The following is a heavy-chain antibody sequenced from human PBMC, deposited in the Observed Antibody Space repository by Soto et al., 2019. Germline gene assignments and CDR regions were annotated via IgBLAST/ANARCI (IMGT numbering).Heavy chain of an antibody. D-gene: IGHD2-15*01. J-gene: IGHJ4*02. CDR3: ARDNPVVVVAAHPDY. CDR2: ISYDGSNK. V-gene: IGHV3-30-3*01. CDR1: GFTFSSYA. Sequence: GGSLRLSCAASGFTFSSYAMHWVRQAPGKGLEWVAVISYDGSNKYYADSVKGRFTISRDNSKNTLYLQMNSLRAEDTAVYYCARDNPVVVVAAHPDYWGQGTMVTVSS.